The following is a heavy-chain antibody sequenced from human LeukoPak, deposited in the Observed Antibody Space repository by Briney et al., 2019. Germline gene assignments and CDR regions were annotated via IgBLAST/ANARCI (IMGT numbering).Heavy chain of an antibody. D-gene: IGHD3-3*01. CDR3: ARDAGVLEWLLSSDY. V-gene: IGHV3-48*02. Sequence: GGSLRLSCAASGFTFSSYSMNWVRQAPGKGLEWVSYISSSSSTIYYADSVKGRFTISRDNAKSSLYLQMNSLRDEDTAVYYCARDAGVLEWLLSSDYWGQGTLVTVSS. J-gene: IGHJ4*02. CDR2: ISSSSSTI. CDR1: GFTFSSYS.